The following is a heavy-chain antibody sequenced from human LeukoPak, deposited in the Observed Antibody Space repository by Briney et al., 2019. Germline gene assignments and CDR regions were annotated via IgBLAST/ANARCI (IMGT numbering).Heavy chain of an antibody. J-gene: IGHJ4*02. CDR3: ARDSSAMFDY. CDR2: TYYGSKWYN. Sequence: SQTLSLTCAISGDSVSSNSAAWHWIRQSPSRGLEWLGRTYYGSKWYNDYAIFVKSRITINPDTSKNQFSLQLNSVTPEDTAVYFCARDSSAMFDYWGQGTLVTVSS. V-gene: IGHV6-1*01. CDR1: GDSVSSNSAA. D-gene: IGHD2-2*01.